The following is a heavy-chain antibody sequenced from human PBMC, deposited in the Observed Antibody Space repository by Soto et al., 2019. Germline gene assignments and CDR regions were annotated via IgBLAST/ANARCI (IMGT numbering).Heavy chain of an antibody. CDR3: VRDIGQYFRSGYMDV. CDR1: GFTFYSFS. J-gene: IGHJ6*03. D-gene: IGHD3-9*01. Sequence: EVQLVESGGGLVKPGGSLRLSCAASGFTFYSFSMNWVRQAAGRGPEWVSSIDTTSNYIYYADSVRGRFTISRDNAKDSLYLQMYSLRAEDTAVYYCVRDIGQYFRSGYMDVWGRWTTVTDSS. V-gene: IGHV3-21*01. CDR2: IDTTSNYI.